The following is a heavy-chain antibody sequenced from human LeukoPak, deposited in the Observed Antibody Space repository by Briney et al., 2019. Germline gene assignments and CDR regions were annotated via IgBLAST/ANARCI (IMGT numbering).Heavy chain of an antibody. V-gene: IGHV3-48*03. CDR2: ISSSGSTI. D-gene: IGHD5/OR15-5a*01. CDR3: ARELIGSNVPPPEGFDY. Sequence: QPGGSLRLSCAASGFTFSSYEMNWVRQAPGKGLEWVSYISSSGSTIYYADSVKGRFTISRDNAKNSLYLQMNSLRAEDTAVYYCARELIGSNVPPPEGFDYWGQGTLVTVSS. J-gene: IGHJ4*02. CDR1: GFTFSSYE.